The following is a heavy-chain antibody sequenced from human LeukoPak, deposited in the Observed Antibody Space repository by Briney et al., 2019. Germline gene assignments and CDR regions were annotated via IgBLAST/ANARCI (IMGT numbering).Heavy chain of an antibody. CDR1: GGSISSGSYY. CDR2: IYTSGST. J-gene: IGHJ5*02. Sequence: SETLSLTCTVSGGSISSGSYYWSWIRQPAGKGLEWIGRIYTSGSTNYNPSLKSRVTISVDTYKNQFSLKLSSVTAADTAVYYCAREGELLLYSWFDPWGQGTLVTVSS. D-gene: IGHD1-26*01. CDR3: AREGELLLYSWFDP. V-gene: IGHV4-61*02.